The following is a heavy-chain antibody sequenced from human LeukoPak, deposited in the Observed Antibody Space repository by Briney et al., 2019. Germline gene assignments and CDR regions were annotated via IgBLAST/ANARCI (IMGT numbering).Heavy chain of an antibody. D-gene: IGHD6-13*01. CDR3: ARGSSSLDH. Sequence: GGSLRLSCAASGFTFSGYSMNWVRQAPGKGLEWVSSISTGSNYIYYADSVKGRFTISRDNAKNSLYLQMNSLSAEDTAVYYCARGSSSLDHWGQGTLVTVSS. V-gene: IGHV3-21*01. CDR2: ISTGSNYI. J-gene: IGHJ4*02. CDR1: GFTFSGYS.